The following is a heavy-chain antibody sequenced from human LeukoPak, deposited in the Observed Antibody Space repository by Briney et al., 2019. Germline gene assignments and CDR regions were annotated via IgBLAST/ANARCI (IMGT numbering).Heavy chain of an antibody. CDR2: MNPNSGNT. J-gene: IGHJ5*02. V-gene: IGHV1-8*03. CDR3: ARTRSGYYPMDP. D-gene: IGHD3-22*01. Sequence: ASVTVSCKASGYTFTIYDINWVRQATGQGLEWMGWMNPNSGNTGYAQKFQGRVTITRNTSISTAYMELSSLRSEDTAVYYCARTRSGYYPMDPWGQGTLVTVSS. CDR1: GYTFTIYD.